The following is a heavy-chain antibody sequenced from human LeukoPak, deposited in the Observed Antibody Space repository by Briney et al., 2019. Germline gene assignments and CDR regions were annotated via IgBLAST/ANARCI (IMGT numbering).Heavy chain of an antibody. J-gene: IGHJ4*02. CDR3: AREMYYDYVPDY. CDR2: INHSGST. CDR1: GGSFSGYY. Sequence: SETLSLTCAVYGGSFSGYYWSWIRQPPGKGLEWIGEINHSGSTNYNPSLKSRVTISVDTSKNQFSLKLSSVTAADTAVYYCAREMYYDYVPDYWGQGTLVTVSS. V-gene: IGHV4-34*01. D-gene: IGHD3-16*01.